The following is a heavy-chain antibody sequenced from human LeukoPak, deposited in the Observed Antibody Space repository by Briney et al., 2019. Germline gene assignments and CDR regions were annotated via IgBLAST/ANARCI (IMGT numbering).Heavy chain of an antibody. Sequence: SETLSLTCTVSGGSISSYYWSWIRQPPGKGLEWIGYIYYSGSTNYNPSLKSRVTISVDTSKNQFSLKLSSVTAADTAVYYCASRTGVRGVIYYYYYYMDVWGKGTTVTISS. D-gene: IGHD3-10*01. CDR1: GGSISSYY. CDR2: IYYSGST. CDR3: ASRTGVRGVIYYYYYYMDV. V-gene: IGHV4-59*01. J-gene: IGHJ6*03.